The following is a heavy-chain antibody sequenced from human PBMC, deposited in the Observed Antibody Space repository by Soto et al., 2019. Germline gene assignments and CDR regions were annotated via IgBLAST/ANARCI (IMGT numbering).Heavy chain of an antibody. CDR3: AREMATSGWFQNYYYLGMDV. J-gene: IGHJ6*02. Sequence: PGGSLRLSCAASGFTFKDYYMSWIRQAPGRGLEWIAYISSRDIAMYAGSVQGRFTISRDSANSSLFLQMNSLRADDTAVYYCAREMATSGWFQNYYYLGMDVWGQGTPVTVYS. V-gene: IGHV3-11*01. CDR1: GFTFKDYY. D-gene: IGHD6-19*01. CDR2: ISSRDIAM.